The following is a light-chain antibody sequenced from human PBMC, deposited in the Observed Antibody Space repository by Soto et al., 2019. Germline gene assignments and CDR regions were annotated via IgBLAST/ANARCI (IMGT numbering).Light chain of an antibody. J-gene: IGLJ2*01. CDR1: SCDVGGYNY. CDR2: EVN. V-gene: IGLV2-8*01. CDR3: SSFGGSNNLV. Sequence: QSALTQPPSASGSPGQPVTISCTGTSCDVGGYNYVSWYQQHPGKVPKLMIYEVNKRPSGVPDRFSGSKAGTSASLTASVLHAEDEDDYFCSSFGGSNNLVFGGGTKLTVL.